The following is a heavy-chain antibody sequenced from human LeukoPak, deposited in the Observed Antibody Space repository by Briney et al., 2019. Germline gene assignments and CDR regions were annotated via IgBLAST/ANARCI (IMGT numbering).Heavy chain of an antibody. D-gene: IGHD2/OR15-2a*01. CDR2: ISGSGAYT. CDR1: GFTFSNYG. CDR3: AKVPYDNYFYYFVY. Sequence: GGSLRLSCAASGFTFSNYGMSWVRQAPGKGPEWVSAISGSGAYTHYADSVKGRFAISRDNSRNTLYLQMHSLRSDDTAVYYCAKVPYDNYFYYFVYWGQGTLVTVSS. V-gene: IGHV3-23*01. J-gene: IGHJ4*02.